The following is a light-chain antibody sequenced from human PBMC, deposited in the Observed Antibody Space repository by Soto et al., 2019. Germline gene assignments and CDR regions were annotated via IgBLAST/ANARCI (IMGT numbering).Light chain of an antibody. Sequence: EIVLTQSPGTLSLSPGERATLSCRASQSVSSSYLAWYQQKPGQAPRLLIYAASSRATGIPDRFSGAGSGTNFTLTISRLEPEAFALYYCQQHDILPLTFGHGTRLEIK. V-gene: IGKV3-20*01. J-gene: IGKJ5*01. CDR2: AAS. CDR3: QQHDILPLT. CDR1: QSVSSSY.